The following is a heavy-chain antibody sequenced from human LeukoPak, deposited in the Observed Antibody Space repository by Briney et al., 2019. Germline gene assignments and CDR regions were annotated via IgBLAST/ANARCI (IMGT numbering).Heavy chain of an antibody. Sequence: NPSETLSLTCTVSGYSISSGYYWGWIRQPPGKGLEWIGSIYHSGSTYYNPSLKSRVTISVDTSKNQFSLKLSSVTAADTALYYCARGRFPHNWNYVGFDYWGQGTLVTVSS. V-gene: IGHV4-38-2*02. D-gene: IGHD1-7*01. CDR3: ARGRFPHNWNYVGFDY. J-gene: IGHJ4*02. CDR1: GYSISSGYY. CDR2: IYHSGST.